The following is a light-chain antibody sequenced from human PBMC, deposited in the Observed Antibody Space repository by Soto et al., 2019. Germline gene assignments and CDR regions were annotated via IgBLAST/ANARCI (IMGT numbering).Light chain of an antibody. J-gene: IGLJ1*01. CDR1: SSDFGSYNL. CDR3: CSYAGSSTYV. CDR2: EVS. V-gene: IGLV2-23*02. Sequence: QSVLTQPASVSGSPGQSITISCTGTSSDFGSYNLVSWYQQHPGKAPKLMIYEVSKRPSGVSNRFSGSKSGNTASLTISGLQAEDDADYYCCSYAGSSTYVFGTGTKVTVL.